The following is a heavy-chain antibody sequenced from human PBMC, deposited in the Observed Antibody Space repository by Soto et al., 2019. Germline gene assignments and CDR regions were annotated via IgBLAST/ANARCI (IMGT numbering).Heavy chain of an antibody. J-gene: IGHJ4*02. V-gene: IGHV3-30-3*01. Sequence: QVQLVESGGGAVQPGRSLRLSCAASGFTFSSHAMHWVRQAPGKGLECVAIISYDGSNKYYVDSVRGRLTISRDNSKNTIYLQMNSLRAEDTAVYYWARHQTGITTTGGGRIDYWGQGTRVTVSS. CDR1: GFTFSSHA. CDR2: ISYDGSNK. CDR3: ARHQTGITTTGGGRIDY. D-gene: IGHD6-13*01.